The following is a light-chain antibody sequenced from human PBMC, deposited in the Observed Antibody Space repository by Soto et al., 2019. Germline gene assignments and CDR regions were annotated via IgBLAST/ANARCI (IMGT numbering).Light chain of an antibody. V-gene: IGLV2-14*03. CDR1: SSDIGPSNY. J-gene: IGLJ1*01. Sequence: QSALTQPASVSGSPGQSITISCTGTSSDIGPSNYVSWYQHHPGKAPKLMIYDVNNRPSGVSNRFSGSKSGNTASLTISGLQTEDEADYYCSSYTSSTTDVFGTGTKVTVL. CDR2: DVN. CDR3: SSYTSSTTDV.